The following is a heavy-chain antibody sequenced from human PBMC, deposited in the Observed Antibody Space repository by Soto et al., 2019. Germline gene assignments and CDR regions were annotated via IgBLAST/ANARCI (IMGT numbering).Heavy chain of an antibody. Sequence: QVQLQESGPGLVKPSETLSLTCTVSGGSISSYYWSWIRQPPGKGLEWIGYIYYSGSTNYKPSLKSRVTISVDTSKNQFSLKLSSVTAADTAVYYCARRGPPYCSGGSFLGYWGQGTLVTVSS. V-gene: IGHV4-59*01. J-gene: IGHJ4*02. CDR3: ARRGPPYCSGGSFLGY. CDR2: IYYSGST. D-gene: IGHD2-15*01. CDR1: GGSISSYY.